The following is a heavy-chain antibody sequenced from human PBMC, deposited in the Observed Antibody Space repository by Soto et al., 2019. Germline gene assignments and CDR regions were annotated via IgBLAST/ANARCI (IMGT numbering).Heavy chain of an antibody. CDR3: ARDFARGIAARRDYYYGMDV. J-gene: IGHJ6*02. V-gene: IGHV1-69*13. CDR1: GGTFSSYA. D-gene: IGHD6-6*01. CDR2: IIPIFGTA. Sequence: GASVKVSCKASGGTFSSYAISWVRQAPGQGLEWMGGIIPIFGTANYAQKFQGRVTVTADESTSTAYMELSSLRSEDTAVYYCARDFARGIAARRDYYYGMDVWGQGTTVTVSS.